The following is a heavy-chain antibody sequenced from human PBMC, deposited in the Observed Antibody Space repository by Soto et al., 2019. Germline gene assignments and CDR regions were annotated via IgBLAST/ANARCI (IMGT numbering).Heavy chain of an antibody. D-gene: IGHD3-3*01. CDR2: IDTSGTKK. CDR3: ASHYDMWSGYLSPVDY. CDR1: GYTFSDYY. Sequence: QVQLVESGGDLVKPGGSLRLSCAASGYTFSDYYMSWISQAPGKGLEWISYIDTSGTKKYYADSVKGRFTITRDNAKNSLYLEMNSLRDEDTAVYYCASHYDMWSGYLSPVDYWGQGTLVTVSS. J-gene: IGHJ4*02. V-gene: IGHV3-11*01.